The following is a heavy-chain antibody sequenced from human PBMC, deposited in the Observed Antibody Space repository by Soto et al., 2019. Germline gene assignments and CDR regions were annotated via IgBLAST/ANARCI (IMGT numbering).Heavy chain of an antibody. CDR2: IIPVFGRA. CDR3: ARTLAFSSGWYVFGY. J-gene: IGHJ4*02. V-gene: IGHV1-69*01. Sequence: QVQLVQSGAEVKKPGSPLKVSCKASGDSFSTYAINWVRQAPGQGLEWMGGIIPVFGRANYAQKFQGRVTITADESTITAYMELNSLRSEDTALYYCARTLAFSSGWYVFGYWGQGTLVTVSS. CDR1: GDSFSTYA. D-gene: IGHD6-19*01.